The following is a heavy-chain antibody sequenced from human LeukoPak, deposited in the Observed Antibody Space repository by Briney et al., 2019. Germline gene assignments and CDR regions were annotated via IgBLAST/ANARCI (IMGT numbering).Heavy chain of an antibody. CDR2: ISWNSGSI. CDR1: GFTFDDYI. Sequence: PGRSLRLSCAASGFTFDDYIMHWVRQAPGKGLEWVSGISWNSGSIGYADSVKGRFTISRDNAKNSLYLQMNSLRAEDTALYYCAKDFSHSSSSPFDYWGQGTLVTVSS. D-gene: IGHD6-6*01. J-gene: IGHJ4*02. V-gene: IGHV3-9*01. CDR3: AKDFSHSSSSPFDY.